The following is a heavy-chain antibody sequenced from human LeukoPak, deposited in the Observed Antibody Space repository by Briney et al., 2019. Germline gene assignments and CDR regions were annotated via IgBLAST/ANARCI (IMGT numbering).Heavy chain of an antibody. Sequence: PGSSVKLSCKASGGTFSSYAISWVRQAPGQGLEWMGEIIPIFGTANYAQKFKGSVTITTDESTSTAYMELSSLRSEDTAVYYCASNSYSSSSWGQGTLVTASS. V-gene: IGHV1-69*05. CDR1: GGTFSSYA. CDR2: IIPIFGTA. CDR3: ASNSYSSSS. D-gene: IGHD6-6*01. J-gene: IGHJ5*02.